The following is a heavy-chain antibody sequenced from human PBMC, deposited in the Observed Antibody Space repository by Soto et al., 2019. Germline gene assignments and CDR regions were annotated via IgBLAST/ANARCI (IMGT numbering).Heavy chain of an antibody. D-gene: IGHD6-6*01. CDR2: IIPIFGTA. Sequence: QVQLVQSGAEVKKPGSSVKVSCKASGGTFSSYAISWVRQAPGQGLEWMGGIIPIFGTANYAQKFQGRVQITADEPTSTAYMELSSRRSEDTAVYYCARSGRSSSGAHYYCYYGMDVWGQGTTVTVSS. CDR3: ARSGRSSSGAHYYCYYGMDV. V-gene: IGHV1-69*01. CDR1: GGTFSSYA. J-gene: IGHJ6*02.